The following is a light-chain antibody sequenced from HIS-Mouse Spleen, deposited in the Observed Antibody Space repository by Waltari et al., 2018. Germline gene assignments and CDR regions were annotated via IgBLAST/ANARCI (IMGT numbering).Light chain of an antibody. V-gene: IGLV3-10*01. CDR1: ALPKKY. CDR3: YSTDSSGNHRV. CDR2: EDS. Sequence: SYELTQPPSVSVSPGQTARITCSGDALPKKYAYWYQQKSGQAPVLVIYEDSKRPSGIPEGCSGSRAGTMATLTISGAQVEDEADYYCYSTDSSGNHRVFGGGTKLTVL. J-gene: IGLJ2*01.